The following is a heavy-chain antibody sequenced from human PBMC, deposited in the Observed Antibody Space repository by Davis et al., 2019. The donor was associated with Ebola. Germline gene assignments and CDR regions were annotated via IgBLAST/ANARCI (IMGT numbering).Heavy chain of an antibody. J-gene: IGHJ2*01. CDR1: GYTFTSYY. D-gene: IGHD3-10*02. Sequence: AASVKVSCKASGYTFTSYYMHWVRQAPGQGLEWMGIINPSGGSTSYAQKFQGRVTMTRDTSTSTVYMELSSLRSEDTAVYYCARSRIREVRHVLFWDYWYFDLWGRGTLVTVSS. CDR3: ARSRIREVRHVLFWDYWYFDL. V-gene: IGHV1-46*01. CDR2: INPSGGST.